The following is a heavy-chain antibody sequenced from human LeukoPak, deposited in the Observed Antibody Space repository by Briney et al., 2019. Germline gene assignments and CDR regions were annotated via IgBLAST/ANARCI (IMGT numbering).Heavy chain of an antibody. J-gene: IGHJ4*02. D-gene: IGHD6-19*01. V-gene: IGHV4-34*01. CDR2: INHSGST. CDR3: ARFLGSGWYGVDY. Sequence: SETLSLTCTVSGGSISSYYWSWIRQPPGKGLEWIGEINHSGSTNYNPSLKSRVTISVDTSKNQFPLKLSSVTAADTAVYYCARFLGSGWYGVDYWGQGTLVTVSS. CDR1: GGSISSYY.